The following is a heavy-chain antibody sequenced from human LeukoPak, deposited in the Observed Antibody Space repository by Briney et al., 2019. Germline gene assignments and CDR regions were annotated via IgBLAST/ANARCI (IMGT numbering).Heavy chain of an antibody. CDR1: GFTFSSYA. D-gene: IGHD3-10*01. J-gene: IGHJ5*02. V-gene: IGHV3-23*01. Sequence: GGSLRLSCAASGFTFSSYAMSWVRQAPGKGLEWVSAISGSGGSTYYADSVKGRFTISRDNSKNTLYLQMNSLRAEDTAVYYCAKLSGSGSYYVFGWFDPWGQGTLVTVSS. CDR2: ISGSGGST. CDR3: AKLSGSGSYYVFGWFDP.